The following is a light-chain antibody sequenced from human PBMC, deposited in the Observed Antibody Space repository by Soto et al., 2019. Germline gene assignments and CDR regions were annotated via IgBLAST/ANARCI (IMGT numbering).Light chain of an antibody. Sequence: SYELTQPPSVAVSLRQTARITCSGDALPNQYAYWYQQKAGQAPLMIIYKDTERPSGIPERFSGSSSGTLVTLTITGVQAEDEADYYCQSADINGTVFGGGTQLTVL. J-gene: IGLJ7*01. CDR3: QSADINGTV. V-gene: IGLV3-25*03. CDR1: ALPNQY. CDR2: KDT.